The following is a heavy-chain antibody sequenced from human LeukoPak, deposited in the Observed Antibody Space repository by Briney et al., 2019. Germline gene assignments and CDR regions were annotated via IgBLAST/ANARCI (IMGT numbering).Heavy chain of an antibody. CDR2: ISWNSGSI. CDR1: GFTFDDYA. Sequence: GGSLRLSCAASGFTFDDYAMHWVRQAPGEGLEWVSGISWNSGSIGYADSVKGRFTISRDNAKNSLYLQMNSLRAEDTALYYCAKAVGYNWNDGTAFDYWGQGTLVTVSS. V-gene: IGHV3-9*01. D-gene: IGHD1-1*01. CDR3: AKAVGYNWNDGTAFDY. J-gene: IGHJ4*02.